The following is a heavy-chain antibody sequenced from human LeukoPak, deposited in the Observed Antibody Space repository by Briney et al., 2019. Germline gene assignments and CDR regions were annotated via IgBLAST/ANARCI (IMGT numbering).Heavy chain of an antibody. V-gene: IGHV3-43*02. Sequence: GGSLRLSCAASGFTFYDYAMHWVRQAPGKGLEWVSLISGAGGSTYYADSVKGRFTISRDNSKNSLYLQMNSLRTEDTALYYCAKGFFDSAVRSAFDIWGQGTMVTVSS. D-gene: IGHD5/OR15-5a*01. CDR2: ISGAGGST. CDR1: GFTFYDYA. CDR3: AKGFFDSAVRSAFDI. J-gene: IGHJ3*02.